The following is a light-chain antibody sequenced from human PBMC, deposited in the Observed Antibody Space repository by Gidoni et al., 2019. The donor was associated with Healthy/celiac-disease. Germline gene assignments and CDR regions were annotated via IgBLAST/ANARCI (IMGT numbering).Light chain of an antibody. CDR3: QVWDSSSGGV. CDR1: NIGSKS. CDR2: YDS. Sequence: SYVLTQPPSVSVAPGKTARITCGGNNIGSKSVHWYQQKSGQAPVLVIYYDSDRPSGIPERFSGSNSGNTATLTISRVEAGDEADYYCQVWDSSSGGVFGGGTKLTVL. V-gene: IGLV3-21*04. J-gene: IGLJ2*01.